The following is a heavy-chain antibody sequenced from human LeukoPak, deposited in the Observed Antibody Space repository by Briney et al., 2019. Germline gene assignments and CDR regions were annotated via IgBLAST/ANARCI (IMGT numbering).Heavy chain of an antibody. Sequence: SETLSLTCAVYGGSFSGYYWSWIRQPPGKGLEWIGEINHSGSTNYNPSLKSRVTISVDTSKNQFSLKLSSVTAADTAVYYCAKSHGIASAGNVDSWGQGILITVSS. V-gene: IGHV4-34*01. CDR1: GGSFSGYY. J-gene: IGHJ4*02. D-gene: IGHD6-13*01. CDR2: INHSGST. CDR3: AKSHGIASAGNVDS.